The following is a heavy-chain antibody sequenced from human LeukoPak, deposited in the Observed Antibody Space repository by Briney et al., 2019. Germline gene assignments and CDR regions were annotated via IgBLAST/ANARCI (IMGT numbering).Heavy chain of an antibody. J-gene: IGHJ1*01. CDR2: IYYIGST. V-gene: IGHV4-39*07. CDR1: GGSISSSTYY. CDR3: ARDADYYDSSGHFQH. D-gene: IGHD3-22*01. Sequence: PSETLSLTCTVSGGSISSSTYYWGWARQPPGKGLEWIGNIYYIGSTYYNPSLKSRVTISVDTSKNQFSLKLSSVTAADTAVYYCARDADYYDSSGHFQHWGQGTLVTVSS.